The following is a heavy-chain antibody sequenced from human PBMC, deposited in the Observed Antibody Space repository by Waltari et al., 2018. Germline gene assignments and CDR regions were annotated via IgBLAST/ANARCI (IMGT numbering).Heavy chain of an antibody. CDR3: TKMRRNLPRDIIDN. CDR2: TSASSGST. Sequence: EVQLLESGGGLVQRGGSLSLSCAVSGFIFSRFAMSWVRHTPGKGLEWVAGTSASSGSTYYADSVQGRFTISRDNSKKRVFLQMNSLRAEDTATYYCTKMRRNLPRDIIDNWGQGTQV. CDR1: GFIFSRFA. V-gene: IGHV3-23*01. J-gene: IGHJ4*02.